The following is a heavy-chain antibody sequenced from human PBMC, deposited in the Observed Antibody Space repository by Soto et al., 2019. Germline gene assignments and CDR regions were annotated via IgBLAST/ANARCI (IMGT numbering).Heavy chain of an antibody. V-gene: IGHV5-51*01. Sequence: PGESLKISCKGSGYSFTSYWIGWVRQMPGKXLEWMGIIYPGDSDTRYSPSFQGQVTISADKSISTAYLQWSSLKASDTAMYYCARSYYDSSGYYMNWFDPWGQGTLVTVSS. CDR2: IYPGDSDT. D-gene: IGHD3-22*01. CDR1: GYSFTSYW. CDR3: ARSYYDSSGYYMNWFDP. J-gene: IGHJ5*02.